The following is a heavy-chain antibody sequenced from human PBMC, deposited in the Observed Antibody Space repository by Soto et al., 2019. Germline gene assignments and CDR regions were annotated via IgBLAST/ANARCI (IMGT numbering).Heavy chain of an antibody. D-gene: IGHD3-3*01. CDR2: IYIGGST. V-gene: IGHV3-66*01. CDR3: ARDRGFLEWLPSYGMDV. J-gene: IGHJ6*02. Sequence: GGSLRLSCAASGFTVSSNYMSLVRQAPGKGLEWVSVIYIGGSTYYADSLKGRFTISRDNSKNTLYIQMNSLRAEDTAVYYCARDRGFLEWLPSYGMDVWGQGTTVTVSS. CDR1: GFTVSSNY.